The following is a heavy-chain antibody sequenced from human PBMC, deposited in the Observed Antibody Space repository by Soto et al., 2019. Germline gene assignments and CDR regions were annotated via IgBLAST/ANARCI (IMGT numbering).Heavy chain of an antibody. CDR1: GFTVSSNY. D-gene: IGHD3-22*01. CDR2: IYSGGST. V-gene: IGHV3-53*01. J-gene: IGHJ4*02. CDR3: ARALPGYYDSSGYYYFDY. Sequence: GGSLRLSCAASGFTVSSNYMSWVRQAPGKGLEWVSVIYSGGSTYYADSVKGRFTISRDNSKNTLYLQMNSLGAEDTAVYYCARALPGYYDSSGYYYFDYWGQGTLVTVSS.